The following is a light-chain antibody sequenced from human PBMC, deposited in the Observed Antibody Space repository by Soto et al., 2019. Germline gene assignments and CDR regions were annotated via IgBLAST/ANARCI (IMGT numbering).Light chain of an antibody. Sequence: DIQMTQSPSSLSPSVGDRVTITCRASQNIRNYLNWYQQKPGDAPKLLIYAASTLQGAVPSRFSGSGSGTDFTLTISSLQPEDFATYHCQQGHSTPYTFGQGTRLEI. CDR3: QQGHSTPYT. J-gene: IGKJ2*01. CDR1: QNIRNY. CDR2: AAS. V-gene: IGKV1-39*01.